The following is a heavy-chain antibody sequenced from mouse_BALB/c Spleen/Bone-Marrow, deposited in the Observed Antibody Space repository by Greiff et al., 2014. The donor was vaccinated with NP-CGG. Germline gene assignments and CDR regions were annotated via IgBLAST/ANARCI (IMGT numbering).Heavy chain of an antibody. CDR3: ARRGTFRATSYAMDY. V-gene: IGHV1-4*01. J-gene: IGHJ4*01. D-gene: IGHD3-1*01. CDR2: INPSSGYT. CDR1: AYTFTDYT. Sequence: QVQLKESGAELARPGASVKMSRKASAYTFTDYTVHWVKQRPGQGLEWIGYINPSSGYTNYNQIFKDKATLTADKSSSTAYMQLSSLTSEDSAVYYCARRGTFRATSYAMDYWGQGNSVTVSS.